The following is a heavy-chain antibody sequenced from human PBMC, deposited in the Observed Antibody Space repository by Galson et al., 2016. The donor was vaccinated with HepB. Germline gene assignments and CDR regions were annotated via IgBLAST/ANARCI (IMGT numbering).Heavy chain of an antibody. V-gene: IGHV4-31*03. J-gene: IGHJ4*02. CDR2: IHYTGGT. CDR3: ARNYDCWSGYYVLDY. CDR1: GGSISSGVYY. D-gene: IGHD3-3*01. Sequence: TLSLTCTVSGGSISSGVYYWSWVRQHPGKGLEWIGYIHYTGGTYYDPSLKSRVTISVDTSKNQISLNLSSVTDADTAVYYCARNYDCWSGYYVLDYWGQGTLVTVSS.